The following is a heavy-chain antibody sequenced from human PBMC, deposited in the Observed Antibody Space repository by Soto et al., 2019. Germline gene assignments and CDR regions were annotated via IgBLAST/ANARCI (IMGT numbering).Heavy chain of an antibody. D-gene: IGHD3-3*01. Sequence: EVQLVESGGGLVQPGGSLRLSCAASGFTFSSYSMNWVRQAPGKGLEWVSYISSSSSTIYYADSVKGRFTISRDNAKNSLYLQMNSLRAEDTAVYYCARVGYDFWSGYTGWFAPWGQGTLVTVSS. J-gene: IGHJ5*02. CDR1: GFTFSSYS. CDR3: ARVGYDFWSGYTGWFAP. V-gene: IGHV3-48*01. CDR2: ISSSSSTI.